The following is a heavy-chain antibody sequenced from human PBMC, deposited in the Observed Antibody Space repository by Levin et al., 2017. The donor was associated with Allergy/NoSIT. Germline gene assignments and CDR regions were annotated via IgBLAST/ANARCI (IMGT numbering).Heavy chain of an antibody. CDR1: GFTFSSYS. Sequence: GESLKISCAASGFTFSSYSVNWVRQAPGKGLEWVSYISYSSGSIYYADSVKGRFTISRDNAKNSLYLQMTSLRGEDTAVYYCARDRLSSSSSSNYYGMDVWGQGTTVTVSS. CDR3: ARDRLSSSSSSNYYGMDV. D-gene: IGHD6-6*01. J-gene: IGHJ6*02. CDR2: ISYSSGSI. V-gene: IGHV3-48*01.